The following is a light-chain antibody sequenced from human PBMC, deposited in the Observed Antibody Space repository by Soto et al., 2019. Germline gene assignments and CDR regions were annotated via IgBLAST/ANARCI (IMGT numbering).Light chain of an antibody. CDR3: CSYAGSTTLV. Sequence: QSALTQPASVSGSPGQSITISCTGTGSDVGGYDYVSWYQHHPGKAPKVMIYEGSKRPSGLSNRFSGSKSGNTASLTISGLQAEDEADYYCCSYAGSTTLVFGGGTKVTVL. CDR1: GSDVGGYDY. CDR2: EGS. J-gene: IGLJ2*01. V-gene: IGLV2-23*01.